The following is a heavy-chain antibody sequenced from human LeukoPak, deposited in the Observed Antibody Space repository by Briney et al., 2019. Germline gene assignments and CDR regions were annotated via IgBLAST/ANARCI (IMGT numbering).Heavy chain of an antibody. D-gene: IGHD2-15*01. Sequence: ASVKVSCKASGYTFTRYYMHWGRRAHGQGLEGMGIINPSDGSTSYAQKFQGRVTMTRDMSTSKVYMEVSSLTSEDTAVYYCARVHCSGGSCYGEVFDYWGQGTLVTVSS. V-gene: IGHV1-46*01. CDR3: ARVHCSGGSCYGEVFDY. J-gene: IGHJ4*02. CDR2: INPSDGST. CDR1: GYTFTRYY.